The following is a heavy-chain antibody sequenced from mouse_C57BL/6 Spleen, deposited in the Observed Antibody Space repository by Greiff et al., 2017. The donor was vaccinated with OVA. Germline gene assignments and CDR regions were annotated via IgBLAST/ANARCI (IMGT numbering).Heavy chain of an antibody. CDR2: IDPSDSYT. Sequence: QVQLKQPGAELVKPGASVKLSCKASGYTFTSYWMQWVKQRPGQGLEWIGEIDPSDSYTNYNQKFKGKATLTVDTSSSTAYMQLSSLTSEDSAVYYCARWYYGNYWGQGTTLTVSS. J-gene: IGHJ2*01. D-gene: IGHD2-1*01. V-gene: IGHV1-50*01. CDR3: ARWYYGNY. CDR1: GYTFTSYW.